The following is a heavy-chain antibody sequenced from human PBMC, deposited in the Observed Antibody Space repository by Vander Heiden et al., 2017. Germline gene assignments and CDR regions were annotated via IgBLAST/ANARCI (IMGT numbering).Heavy chain of an antibody. D-gene: IGHD1-26*01. CDR3: ARVRLEWELRSRGGDYYGMDV. V-gene: IGHV1-2*02. CDR1: GYTFTGYY. J-gene: IGHJ6*02. Sequence: QVQLVQSGAAVKKPGASVKVSCKASGYTFTGYYMHWVRQAPGRGLEWMGWINPNSGGTNYAQKFQGRVTMTRDTSISTAYMELSRLRSDDTAVYYCARVRLEWELRSRGGDYYGMDVWGQGTTVTVSS. CDR2: INPNSGGT.